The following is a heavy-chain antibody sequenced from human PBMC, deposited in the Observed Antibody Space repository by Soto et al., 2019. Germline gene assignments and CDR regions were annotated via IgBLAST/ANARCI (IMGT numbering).Heavy chain of an antibody. CDR3: ARHRSIVGATVYFDY. V-gene: IGHV4-39*01. D-gene: IGHD1-26*01. J-gene: IGHJ4*02. CDR2: IYYSGST. Sequence: PXGTLSLTCTVSGGSIRSSSYYWGWIRQPPGKGLEWIGSIYYSGSTYYNPSLKSRVTISVDTSKNQFSLKLSSVTAADTAVYYCARHRSIVGATVYFDYWGQGTLVTVSS. CDR1: GGSIRSSSYY.